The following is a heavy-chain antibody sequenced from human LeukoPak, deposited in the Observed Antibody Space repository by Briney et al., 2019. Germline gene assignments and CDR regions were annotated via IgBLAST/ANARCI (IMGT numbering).Heavy chain of an antibody. V-gene: IGHV1-46*01. CDR1: GYTFTSYY. CDR2: INPSGGST. J-gene: IGHJ4*02. D-gene: IGHD6-13*01. CDR3: ARDTDSSSQLYYFDY. Sequence: ASVKVSCKASGYTFTSYYMHRVRQAPGQGLEWMGIINPSGGSTSYAQKFQGRVTMTRDTSTNTVYMELSSLRSEDTAVYYCARDTDSSSQLYYFDYWGQGTLVTVSS.